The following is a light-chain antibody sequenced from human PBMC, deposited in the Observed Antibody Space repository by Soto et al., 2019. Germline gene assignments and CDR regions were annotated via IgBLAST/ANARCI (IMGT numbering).Light chain of an antibody. CDR2: GAS. CDR3: HQYGSSPWT. J-gene: IGKJ1*01. CDR1: QSISSNS. Sequence: EIVLTQTPGTLSLSPGERATLSCRASQSISSNSLAWFQQKSGQAPSLLISGASTRAPGIPDRFGGSGSGTDFTLTISRLEPEDFAVYYCHQYGSSPWTFGRGTSVDVK. V-gene: IGKV3-20*01.